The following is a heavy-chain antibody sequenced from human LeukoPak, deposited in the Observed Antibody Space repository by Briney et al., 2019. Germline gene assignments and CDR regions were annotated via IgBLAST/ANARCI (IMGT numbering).Heavy chain of an antibody. V-gene: IGHV3-9*01. CDR2: ISWNSGSV. CDR1: GFTFDNSA. Sequence: PGGSLRLSCAASGFTFDNSAMQWVRLAPGNGLEWVSGISWNSGSVGYADSVKGRLTLSRDNAKHSLYLQMNSLLADDTALHFCAELGITMIGGVWGKGNTVTTSS. CDR3: AELGITMIGGV. J-gene: IGHJ6*03. D-gene: IGHD3-10*02.